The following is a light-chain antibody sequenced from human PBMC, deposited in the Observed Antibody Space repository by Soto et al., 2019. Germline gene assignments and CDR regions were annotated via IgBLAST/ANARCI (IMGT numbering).Light chain of an antibody. CDR3: QQYNNWPPT. Sequence: EIVMTQSRATLSLSPGEIATLSCRARQSVNSNLAWYQQKAGQAPRLLIYGASTRATGIPARFSGSGSGTEFTLTISSLQSEDFAVYYCQQYNNWPPTFGQGTKVDI. J-gene: IGKJ1*01. V-gene: IGKV3-15*01. CDR1: QSVNSN. CDR2: GAS.